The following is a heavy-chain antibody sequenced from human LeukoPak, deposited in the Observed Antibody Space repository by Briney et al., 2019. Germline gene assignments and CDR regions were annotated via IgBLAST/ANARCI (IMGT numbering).Heavy chain of an antibody. V-gene: IGHV4-39*07. D-gene: IGHD4-17*01. CDR2: IYYSGST. J-gene: IGHJ4*02. CDR3: ARDYGDY. CDR1: GGSISSSSYY. Sequence: PLETLSLTCTVSGGSISSSSYYWGWIRQPPGKGLEWIGSIYYSGSTYYNPSLKSRVTISVDTSKNQFSLKLSSVTAADTAVYYCARDYGDYWGQGTLVTVSS.